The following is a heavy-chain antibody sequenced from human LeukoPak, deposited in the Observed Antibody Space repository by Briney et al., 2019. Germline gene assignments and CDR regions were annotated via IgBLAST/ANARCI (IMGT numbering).Heavy chain of an antibody. CDR3: ARENFQY. V-gene: IGHV3-7*04. CDR2: IKPDGSDE. CDR1: GFTFSNYS. J-gene: IGHJ4*02. Sequence: GGSLRLSCAASGFTFSNYSMSWVRQAPGKGLEWVANIKPDGSDESYVDSVKGRFTISRDNAKNSLYLQMNSLRAEDTAVYYCARENFQYWAQGTLVTVSS.